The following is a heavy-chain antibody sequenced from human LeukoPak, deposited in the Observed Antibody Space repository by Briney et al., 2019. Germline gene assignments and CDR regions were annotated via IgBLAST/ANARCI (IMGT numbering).Heavy chain of an antibody. CDR1: GFTFSSYG. CDR2: IKQDGSEK. D-gene: IGHD1-26*01. J-gene: IGHJ4*02. V-gene: IGHV3-7*01. Sequence: GGSLRLSCAASGFTFSSYGMSWVRQAPGKGLEWVSNIKQDGSEKYYVDSVEGRFTISRDNAKNSLYLQMNSLRAEDTAVYYCARGLAPPVGAGDYWGQGTLVTVSS. CDR3: ARGLAPPVGAGDY.